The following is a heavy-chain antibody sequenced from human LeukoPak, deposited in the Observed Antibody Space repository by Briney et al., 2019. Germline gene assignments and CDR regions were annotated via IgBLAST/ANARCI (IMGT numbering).Heavy chain of an antibody. D-gene: IGHD6-19*01. CDR1: GGSISSSSYY. J-gene: IGHJ4*02. CDR3: ARLYSSGWYSY. Sequence: SETLSLTCTVSGGSISSSSYYWGWIRQPPGKGLEWIGSIYYSGSTYYNPSLKSRVTISVDTSKNQFSLKLSSVTAVDTAVYYCARLYSSGWYSYWGQGTLVTVSS. CDR2: IYYSGST. V-gene: IGHV4-39*01.